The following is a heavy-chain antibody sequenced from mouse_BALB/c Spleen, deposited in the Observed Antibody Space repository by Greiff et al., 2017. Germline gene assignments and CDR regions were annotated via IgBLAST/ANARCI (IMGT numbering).Heavy chain of an antibody. Sequence: EVQLQQSGPELVKPGASVKISCKASGYSFTGYFMNWVMQSHGKSLEWIGRINPYNGDTFYNQKFKGKATLTVDKSSSTAHMELRSLASEDSAVYYCARGLTGKWFDYWGQGTTLTVSS. J-gene: IGHJ2*01. V-gene: IGHV1-20*02. CDR1: GYSFTGYF. D-gene: IGHD4-1*01. CDR2: INPYNGDT. CDR3: ARGLTGKWFDY.